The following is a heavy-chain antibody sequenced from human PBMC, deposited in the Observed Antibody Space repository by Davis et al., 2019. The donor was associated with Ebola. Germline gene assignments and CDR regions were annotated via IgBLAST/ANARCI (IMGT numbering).Heavy chain of an antibody. CDR3: AKVFRGSQPGFFDY. D-gene: IGHD1-14*01. V-gene: IGHV3-23*01. CDR2: IRGNGVT. J-gene: IGHJ4*02. Sequence: GGSLRLSCAASGFTFSGNAITWVRQAPGRGLEWVSDIRGNGVTHYADSVKGRFTISRDNSKNTLYLQMNSLRAEDTAVYYCAKVFRGSQPGFFDYWGQGTLVTVSS. CDR1: GFTFSGNA.